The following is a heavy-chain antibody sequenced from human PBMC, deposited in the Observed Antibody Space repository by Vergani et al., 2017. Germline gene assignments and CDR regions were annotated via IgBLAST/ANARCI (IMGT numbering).Heavy chain of an antibody. CDR3: ARGEDGYNLDYYYGMDV. D-gene: IGHD5-24*01. CDR1: GFTVSSNY. Sequence: EVQLVESGGGLVQPGGSLRLSCAASGFTVSSNYMSWVRQAPGKGLEWVSVIYSGGSTYYADSEKGRFTIARDNSKNTLYLQMNSLRAEDTAVYYCARGEDGYNLDYYYGMDVWGQGTTVTVSS. V-gene: IGHV3-66*02. CDR2: IYSGGST. J-gene: IGHJ6*02.